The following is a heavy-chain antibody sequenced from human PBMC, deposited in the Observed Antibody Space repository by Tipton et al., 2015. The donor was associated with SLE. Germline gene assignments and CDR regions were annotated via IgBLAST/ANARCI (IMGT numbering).Heavy chain of an antibody. D-gene: IGHD5-12*01. CDR1: GASISSSDYS. Sequence: TLSLTCNVSGASISSSDYSWGWMRQPPGEGLEWIGPIYYNGGTHSNPSLKSRVSISVDTPKNQLSLKLISVTAADTAVYFCARLVGGYARWGQGTLVTVSS. V-gene: IGHV4-39*01. CDR2: IYYNGGT. CDR3: ARLVGGYAR. J-gene: IGHJ4*02.